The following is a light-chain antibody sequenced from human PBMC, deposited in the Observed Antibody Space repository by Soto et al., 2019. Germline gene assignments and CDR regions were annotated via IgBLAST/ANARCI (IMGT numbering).Light chain of an antibody. V-gene: IGKV1-39*01. J-gene: IGKJ1*01. CDR3: QQSYSTPWT. Sequence: DIPMTQSPPSLSASVGDRVTITCRASQNINSYLNWYQQIPGKAPKLLLYVTSNLQSGVPSRFSGSGSGTAFSLTISSLQLEDFATYYCQQSYSTPWTFGQGTKVELK. CDR1: QNINSY. CDR2: VTS.